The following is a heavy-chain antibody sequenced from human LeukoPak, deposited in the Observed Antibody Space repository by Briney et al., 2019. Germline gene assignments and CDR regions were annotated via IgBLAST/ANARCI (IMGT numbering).Heavy chain of an antibody. J-gene: IGHJ4*02. CDR1: GFTFSSYG. CDR3: ASVLWFGGIFFDY. V-gene: IGHV3-30*03. D-gene: IGHD3-10*01. CDR2: ISYDGRNK. Sequence: GGSLRLSCAASGFTFSSYGLHWVRQAPGKGLEWVTVISYDGRNKYYADSVKGRFTISRDNAKNSLYLQMNSLRVEDTAVYYCASVLWFGGIFFDYWGQGTLVTVSS.